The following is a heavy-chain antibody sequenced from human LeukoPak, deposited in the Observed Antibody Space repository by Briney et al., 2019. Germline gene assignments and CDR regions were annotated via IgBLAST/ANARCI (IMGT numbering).Heavy chain of an antibody. CDR1: GFTFSSYS. D-gene: IGHD3-22*01. V-gene: IGHV3-21*01. J-gene: IGHJ3*02. CDR2: ISSSSSYI. Sequence: GGSLRLSCAASGFTFSSYSMNWVRQAPGKGLEWVSSISSSSSYIYYADSVKGRFTISRDNAKNSLYLQMNSLRAEGTAVYYCARLTYYYDSSGSPGAFDIWGQGTMVTVSS. CDR3: ARLTYYYDSSGSPGAFDI.